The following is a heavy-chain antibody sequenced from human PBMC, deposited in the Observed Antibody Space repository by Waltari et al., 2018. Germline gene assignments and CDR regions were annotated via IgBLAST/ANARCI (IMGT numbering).Heavy chain of an antibody. CDR1: GYTFTSSG. V-gene: IGHV1-18*01. CDR3: ARSGTVIAARTPLVDP. Sequence: QVQLVQSGAEVKKPGASVKVSCKASGYTFTSSGISWVRQFPGQGLEWMGWISAYNGNTNSAQKLKGRVTRTTDTSTSTAYMELRSLRSDETAVYYCARSGTVIAARTPLVDPWGQGTLVTVSS. D-gene: IGHD6-6*01. J-gene: IGHJ5*02. CDR2: ISAYNGNT.